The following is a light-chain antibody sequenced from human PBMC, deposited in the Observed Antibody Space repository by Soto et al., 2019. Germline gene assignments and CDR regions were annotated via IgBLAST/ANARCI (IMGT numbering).Light chain of an antibody. Sequence: EIVLTQSPATLSLSPGERATLSCRASQSVDSYLSWYQHKPGQAPRLLIYDASNRATGIPARFSGSGSGTDFTLTISSLEPEDFAVYYCQQRSYWPMYTFGQGTKLEIK. CDR1: QSVDSY. CDR3: QQRSYWPMYT. J-gene: IGKJ2*01. V-gene: IGKV3-11*01. CDR2: DAS.